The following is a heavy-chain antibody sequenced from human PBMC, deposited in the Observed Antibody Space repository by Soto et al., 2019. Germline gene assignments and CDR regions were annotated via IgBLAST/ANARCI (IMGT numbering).Heavy chain of an antibody. Sequence: GGSLRLSCSASGFTFSSYSMNWVRQAPGKGLEWVSSISSSSSYIYYADSVKGRFTISRDNAKNSLYLQMNSLRAEDTAVYYCERDYRGLQGYYFDYWGQGTLVTVSS. V-gene: IGHV3-21*01. CDR2: ISSSSSYI. CDR3: ERDYRGLQGYYFDY. D-gene: IGHD2-15*01. CDR1: GFTFSSYS. J-gene: IGHJ4*02.